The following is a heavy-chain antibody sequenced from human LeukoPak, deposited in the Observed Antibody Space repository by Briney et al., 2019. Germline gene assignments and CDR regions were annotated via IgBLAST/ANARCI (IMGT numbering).Heavy chain of an antibody. V-gene: IGHV3-33*08. J-gene: IGHJ4*02. Sequence: GGSLRLSCAASGFIFMNYAIHWVRQAPGKGLEWVAVIWYDGSNKYYADSVKGRFTISRDNSKNTLYLQMNSLRAEDTAVYYCARDQAEGQLDYWGQGTLVTVSS. CDR1: GFIFMNYA. CDR3: ARDQAEGQLDY. CDR2: IWYDGSNK. D-gene: IGHD6-19*01.